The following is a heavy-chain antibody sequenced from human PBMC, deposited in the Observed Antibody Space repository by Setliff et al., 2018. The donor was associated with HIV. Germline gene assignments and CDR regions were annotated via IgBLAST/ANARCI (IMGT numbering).Heavy chain of an antibody. Sequence: SVKVSCKAAGGTFSGHAINWVRQAPGQGVEWMGEIIPLFGAAHYAQRFQGRLTITADASTSTAYMELSRLKSADTAVYYCARAPAHEHATGWYSSSNRFDPWGRGTLVTVSS. J-gene: IGHJ5*02. CDR2: IIPLFGAA. CDR3: ARAPAHEHATGWYSSSNRFDP. CDR1: GGTFSGHA. V-gene: IGHV1-69*13. D-gene: IGHD6-19*01.